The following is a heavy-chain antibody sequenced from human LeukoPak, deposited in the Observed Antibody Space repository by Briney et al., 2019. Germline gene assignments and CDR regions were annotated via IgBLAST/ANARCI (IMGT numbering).Heavy chain of an antibody. Sequence: GGTVKVSCKASGYTFTGYYMHWVRQAPGQGLEWMGWINPNSGGTNYAQKFQGRVTMTRETSISTVYMELSRLRSDDTAVYYCRTDRYGDYGDYIDYWGQGTLVTLST. CDR2: INPNSGGT. CDR3: RTDRYGDYGDYIDY. V-gene: IGHV1-2*02. D-gene: IGHD4-17*01. CDR1: GYTFTGYY. J-gene: IGHJ4*02.